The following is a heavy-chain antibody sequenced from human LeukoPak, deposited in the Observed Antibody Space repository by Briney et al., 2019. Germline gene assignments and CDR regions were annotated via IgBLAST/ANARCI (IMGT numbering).Heavy chain of an antibody. CDR1: GGSFSGYY. J-gene: IGHJ4*02. D-gene: IGHD3-22*01. Sequence: SETLSLTCAVYGGSFSGYYWSWIRQPPGRGLEWIGEINHSGSTNYNPSLKSRVTVSVDTSKNQFSLKLSSVTAADTAVYYCASVYDSSGYYPFWGQGTLVTVSS. CDR3: ASVYDSSGYYPF. CDR2: INHSGST. V-gene: IGHV4-34*01.